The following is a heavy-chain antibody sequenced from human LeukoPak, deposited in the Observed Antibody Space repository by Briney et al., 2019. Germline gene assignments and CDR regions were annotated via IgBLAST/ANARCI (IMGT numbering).Heavy chain of an antibody. D-gene: IGHD2-15*01. CDR3: ARGGLLLLGFDY. V-gene: IGHV1-8*01. CDR2: MNPNSGNT. CDR1: GYTFTSYD. Sequence: GASVKVACKASGYTFTSYDINWVRQATGQGLEWMGWMNPNSGNTGYAQKFQGRVTMTRNTSISTAYMELSSLRSEDTAVYYCARGGLLLLGFDYWGQGTLVTVSS. J-gene: IGHJ4*02.